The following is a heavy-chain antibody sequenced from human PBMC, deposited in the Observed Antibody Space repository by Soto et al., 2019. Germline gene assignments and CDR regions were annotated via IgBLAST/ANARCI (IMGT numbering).Heavy chain of an antibody. Sequence: GGSVRLSCAASVFTFSSYSMNWVRQAPGKGLEWVSSISSSSSYIYYADSVKGRFTISRDNAKNSLYLQMNSLRAEDTAVYYCARGLFYYDSSGYLGYWGQGTLVTVSS. V-gene: IGHV3-21*01. D-gene: IGHD3-22*01. CDR2: ISSSSSYI. J-gene: IGHJ4*02. CDR1: VFTFSSYS. CDR3: ARGLFYYDSSGYLGY.